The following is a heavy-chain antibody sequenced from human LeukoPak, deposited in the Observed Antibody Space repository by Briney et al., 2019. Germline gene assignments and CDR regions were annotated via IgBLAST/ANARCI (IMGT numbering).Heavy chain of an antibody. J-gene: IGHJ4*02. CDR3: ARDGGWRDDY. CDR2: MDSSGSSV. CDR1: GFTFSSYS. V-gene: IGHV3-48*01. D-gene: IGHD3-16*01. Sequence: GGSLRLSCAASGFTFSSYSMNWIRQAPGKGLEWVSYMDSSGSSVHYADSVKGRFTISRDNAKNSLYLQMNSLRAEDTAVYYCARDGGWRDDYWGQGTLVTVSS.